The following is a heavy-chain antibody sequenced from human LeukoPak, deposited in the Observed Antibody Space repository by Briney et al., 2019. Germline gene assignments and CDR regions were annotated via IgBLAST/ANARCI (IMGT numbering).Heavy chain of an antibody. J-gene: IGHJ5*02. CDR2: IIPIFGTA. CDR3: ARSRPFITGRFYDILDL. Sequence: SVKVSCKASGGTFSSYAISWVRQAPGQGLEWMGGIIPIFGTANYAQKFQGRVTITTDESTSTAYMELSSLRSEDTAVYYCARSRPFITGRFYDILDLWGQGTLVTVSS. V-gene: IGHV1-69*05. CDR1: GGTFSSYA. D-gene: IGHD3-9*01.